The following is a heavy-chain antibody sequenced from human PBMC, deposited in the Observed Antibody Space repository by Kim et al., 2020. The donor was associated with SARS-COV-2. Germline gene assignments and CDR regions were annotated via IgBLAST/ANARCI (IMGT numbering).Heavy chain of an antibody. CDR2: ISYDGNNK. CDR1: GFTFSSYG. CDR3: AKAIGPYTYESYYYGMDV. Sequence: GGSLRLSCAASGFTFSSYGMHWVRQAPGKGLEWVAVISYDGNNKYYADSVKGRFTISRDNSKNTLCLQMNSLRAEDTAVYYCAKAIGPYTYESYYYGMDVWGQGTTVTVSS. V-gene: IGHV3-30*18. J-gene: IGHJ6*02. D-gene: IGHD5-18*01.